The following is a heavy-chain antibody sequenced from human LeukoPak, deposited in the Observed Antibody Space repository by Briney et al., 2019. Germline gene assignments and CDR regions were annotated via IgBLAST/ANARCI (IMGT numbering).Heavy chain of an antibody. CDR1: GYTFTDCY. D-gene: IGHD5-18*01. V-gene: IGHV1-2*02. CDR3: ARDRSTLGYRQFDY. Sequence: PSASVKVSCKASGYTFTDCYIHWVRQAPGQGLEWMGWVNPNSGVTMYAQRFQDRVTMTRDPSTNTAYIDLSSLESDETARYYCARDRSTLGYRQFDYWGQGTLVTVSS. J-gene: IGHJ4*02. CDR2: VNPNSGVT.